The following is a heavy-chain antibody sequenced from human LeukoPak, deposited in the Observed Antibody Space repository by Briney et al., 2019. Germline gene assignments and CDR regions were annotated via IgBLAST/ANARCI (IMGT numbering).Heavy chain of an antibody. CDR3: AGDSSSGWFDP. Sequence: GASVKVSCKASGYTFTSYDINWVRQATGQGLEWMGWMNPNSGNTGYAQKFQGRVTMTRNTSISTAYMELSRLRSDDTAVYYCAGDSSSGWFDPWGQGTLVTVSS. D-gene: IGHD6-6*01. CDR2: MNPNSGNT. J-gene: IGHJ5*02. CDR1: GYTFTSYD. V-gene: IGHV1-8*01.